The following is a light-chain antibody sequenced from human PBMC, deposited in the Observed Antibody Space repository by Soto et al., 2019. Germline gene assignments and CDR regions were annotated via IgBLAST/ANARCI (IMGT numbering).Light chain of an antibody. J-gene: IGLJ1*01. CDR2: EVT. CDR3: RPHTSTLAYV. V-gene: IGLV2-14*01. Sequence: QSALTQPPSVSGSPGQSITISCTGTSNDVGGYNSVSWYQHHPGQAPKLRMDEVTHRPAGVSNSLSSCKFCNTGALTTPGLQASDDADYYSRPHTSTLAYVLGSGTKVTV. CDR1: SNDVGGYNS.